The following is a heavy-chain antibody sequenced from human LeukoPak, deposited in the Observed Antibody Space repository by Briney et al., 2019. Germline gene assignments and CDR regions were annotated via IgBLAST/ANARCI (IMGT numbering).Heavy chain of an antibody. V-gene: IGHV3-7*01. D-gene: IGHD3-22*01. CDR3: AREGGSYYYDSSGYRFDY. CDR1: GFTFNTYW. J-gene: IGHJ4*02. Sequence: GGSLRLSCAASGFTFNTYWMAWVRQAPGRGLEWLTNVHPDGSQKYYVDSVKGRFTISRDNAKNSLYLQMNSLRTEDTAVYYCAREGGSYYYDSSGYRFDYWGQGTLVTVSS. CDR2: VHPDGSQK.